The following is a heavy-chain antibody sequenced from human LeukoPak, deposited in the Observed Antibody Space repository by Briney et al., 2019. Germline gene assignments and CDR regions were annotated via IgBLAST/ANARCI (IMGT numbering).Heavy chain of an antibody. J-gene: IGHJ4*02. V-gene: IGHV4-39*01. Sequence: PSETLSLTRSVSGDSLNRNLYPLTWIRQIPAEGLEWIGNVYNSETTYYKPSLRSRVTVSVDTSKNHFSLTLSSVTAADTAIYYCARHGAGGLDSWGQGILVTVSS. CDR3: ARHGAGGLDS. CDR1: GDSLNRNLYP. D-gene: IGHD2-8*02. CDR2: VYNSETT.